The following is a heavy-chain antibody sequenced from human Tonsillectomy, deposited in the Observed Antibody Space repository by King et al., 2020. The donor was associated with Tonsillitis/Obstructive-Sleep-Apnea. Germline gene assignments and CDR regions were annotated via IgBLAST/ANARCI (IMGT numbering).Heavy chain of an antibody. D-gene: IGHD3-3*01. Sequence: QLQESGPGLVKPSEALSLTCRASGDSISSSSYYWAWVRQPPGKGLEWIGSIYYSGSTYYTPSLESRVTISVDTSKNQFSLKLSSATAADTAMYFCVRQKSCGHYYYYYMDVWGTGTTVTVSS. V-gene: IGHV4-39*01. J-gene: IGHJ6*03. CDR1: GDSISSSSYY. CDR2: IYYSGST. CDR3: VRQKSCGHYYYYYMDV.